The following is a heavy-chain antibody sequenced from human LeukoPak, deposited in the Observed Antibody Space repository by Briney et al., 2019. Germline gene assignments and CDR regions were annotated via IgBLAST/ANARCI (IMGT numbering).Heavy chain of an antibody. V-gene: IGHV4-30-2*06. J-gene: IGHJ5*01. D-gene: IGHD3-10*01. CDR2: IYDRGPA. Sequence: SETLSLTCTVSGYAITSGGFSWNWIRQSPGKGLEWIGCIYDRGPAYYNPSLKSRFTVSVDRPKNQFFLNVTSLTAADTAVYFCARSRQASGLFNSWGQGTLVVVSS. CDR3: ARSRQASGLFNS. CDR1: GYAITSGGFS.